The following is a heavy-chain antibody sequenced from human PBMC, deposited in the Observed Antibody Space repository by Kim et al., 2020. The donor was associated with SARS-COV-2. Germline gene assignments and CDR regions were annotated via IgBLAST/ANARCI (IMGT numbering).Heavy chain of an antibody. CDR3: ARDFRFGEDDAFDI. CDR1: GFTFSSYG. J-gene: IGHJ3*02. V-gene: IGHV3-33*01. Sequence: GGSLRLSCAVSGFTFSSYGMHWVRQAPGKGLEWVAVIWCDGSNKYYADSVKGRFTISRDNSKNTLYLQMNSMSAEDTAVYYCARDFRFGEDDAFDIWGQGTMVTVSS. CDR2: IWCDGSNK. D-gene: IGHD3-10*01.